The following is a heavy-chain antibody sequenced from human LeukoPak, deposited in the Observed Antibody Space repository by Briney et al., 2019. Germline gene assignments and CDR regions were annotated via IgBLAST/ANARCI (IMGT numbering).Heavy chain of an antibody. J-gene: IGHJ3*02. D-gene: IGHD6-13*01. CDR3: ARDRQYSSSWDDAFDI. Sequence: ASVKVSCKASGYTFTGYYMHWVRQAPGQGLEWMGWINHNSGGTNYAQKFQGRVTMTRDTSISTAYMELSRLRSDDTAVYYCARDRQYSSSWDDAFDIWGQGTMVTVSS. CDR1: GYTFTGYY. CDR2: INHNSGGT. V-gene: IGHV1-2*02.